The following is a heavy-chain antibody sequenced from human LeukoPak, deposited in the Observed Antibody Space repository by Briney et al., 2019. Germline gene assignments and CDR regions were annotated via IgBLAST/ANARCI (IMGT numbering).Heavy chain of an antibody. V-gene: IGHV1-69*05. D-gene: IGHD2/OR15-2a*01. Sequence: SVKVSCKASGGTFSSYAISWVRQAPGQGLEWKGGIIPIFGTANYAQKFQGRVTITTDESTSTAYMELSSLRSEDTAVYYCARGDYFRGLYYMDVWGKGTTVTVSS. CDR1: GGTFSSYA. CDR3: ARGDYFRGLYYMDV. J-gene: IGHJ6*03. CDR2: IIPIFGTA.